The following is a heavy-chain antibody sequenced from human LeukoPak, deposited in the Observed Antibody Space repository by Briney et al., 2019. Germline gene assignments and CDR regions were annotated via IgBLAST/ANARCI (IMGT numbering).Heavy chain of an antibody. CDR1: GYTLTELS. Sequence: ASVKVSCKVSGYTLTELSMHWVRQAPGQGLEWMGRINPNSGGTNYAQKFQGRVTMTRDTSISTAYMELSRLRSDDTAVYYCARGGPLVLLWFGESQDYWGQGTLVTVSS. CDR3: ARGGPLVLLWFGESQDY. D-gene: IGHD3-10*01. V-gene: IGHV1-2*06. J-gene: IGHJ4*02. CDR2: INPNSGGT.